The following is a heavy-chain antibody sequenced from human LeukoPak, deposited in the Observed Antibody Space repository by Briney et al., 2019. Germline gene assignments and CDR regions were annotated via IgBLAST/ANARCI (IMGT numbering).Heavy chain of an antibody. V-gene: IGHV1-2*02. D-gene: IGHD2-8*02. J-gene: IGHJ4*02. Sequence: VSVKVSCKASGYILTEYYVHWVRQAPGQGLEWMGFIIPDSGGTTYPHKFQGRVTMTRDTSISTFYMELSSLRPDDTAVYYCSTEDKYCTGANCGVFWGQGTLVTVSS. CDR2: IIPDSGGT. CDR3: STEDKYCTGANCGVF. CDR1: GYILTEYY.